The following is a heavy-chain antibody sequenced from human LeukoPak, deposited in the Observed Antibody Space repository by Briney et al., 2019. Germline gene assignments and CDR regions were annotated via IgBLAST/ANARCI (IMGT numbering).Heavy chain of an antibody. CDR3: ARGEGAFDY. V-gene: IGHV3-53*04. J-gene: IGHJ4*02. Sequence: GGSLRLSCVASGLPIADFAMHWVRQAPGKGLEWVSVIYSGGSTYYADSVKGRFTISRHNSKNTLYLQMNSLRAEDTAVYYCARGEGAFDYWGQGTLVTVSS. CDR1: GLPIADFA. D-gene: IGHD1-26*01. CDR2: IYSGGST.